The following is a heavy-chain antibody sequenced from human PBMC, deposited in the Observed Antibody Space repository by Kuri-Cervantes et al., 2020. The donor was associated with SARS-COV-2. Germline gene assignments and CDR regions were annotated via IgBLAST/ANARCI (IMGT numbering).Heavy chain of an antibody. CDR3: ARSEHIVVVTANNWFDP. Sequence: SVKVSCKASGGTFSSYAISWVRQAPGQGLEWMGGIIPIFGTANYAQKFQGRVTITRDTSASTAYVELSSLRSEDTAVYYCARSEHIVVVTANNWFDPWGQGTLVTVSS. CDR1: GGTFSSYA. D-gene: IGHD2-21*02. CDR2: IIPIFGTA. V-gene: IGHV1-69*05. J-gene: IGHJ5*02.